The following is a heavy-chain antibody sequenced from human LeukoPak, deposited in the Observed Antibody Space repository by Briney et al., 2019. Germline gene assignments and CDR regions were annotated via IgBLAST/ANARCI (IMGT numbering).Heavy chain of an antibody. J-gene: IGHJ4*02. CDR1: GYTFTGYF. Sequence: ASVKVSCKASGYTFTGYFMHWVRQAPGQGLEWMGWINPNSGGTNYAQKFQGRVTMTRDTSISTAYMELSRLRSDDTAVYYCARAFYYGSGSHSIDYWGQGTLVTVSS. CDR3: ARAFYYGSGSHSIDY. V-gene: IGHV1-2*02. D-gene: IGHD3-10*01. CDR2: INPNSGGT.